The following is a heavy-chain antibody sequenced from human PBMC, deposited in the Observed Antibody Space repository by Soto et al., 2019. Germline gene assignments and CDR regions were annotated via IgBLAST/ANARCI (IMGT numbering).Heavy chain of an antibody. J-gene: IGHJ6*02. D-gene: IGHD3-3*01. CDR3: TTVGLTIFGVVAPDYYYYGMDV. Sequence: EVQLVESGGGLVKPGGSLRLSCAASGFTFSNAGRNWVRQAPGKGREWVGRIKSKTDGGTTDYAAPVKGRFTISRDDSKNTLYLQMNSLKTEDTAVYYCTTVGLTIFGVVAPDYYYYGMDVWGQGTTVTVSS. V-gene: IGHV3-15*07. CDR1: GFTFSNAG. CDR2: IKSKTDGGTT.